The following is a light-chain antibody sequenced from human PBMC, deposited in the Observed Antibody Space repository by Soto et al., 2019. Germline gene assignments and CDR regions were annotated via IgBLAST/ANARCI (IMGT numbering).Light chain of an antibody. CDR2: AAS. CDR1: QAIGIY. J-gene: IGKJ1*01. Sequence: DIQMTQSPSSLSTSVGDRVTITCRASQAIGIYLAWYQQKPGKVPKLLIYAASTLQSGVPSRFSGSGSGTDFTLTFNSLQPEDVATYYCQKYSGAPPTFGQGTKVEIK. CDR3: QKYSGAPPT. V-gene: IGKV1-27*01.